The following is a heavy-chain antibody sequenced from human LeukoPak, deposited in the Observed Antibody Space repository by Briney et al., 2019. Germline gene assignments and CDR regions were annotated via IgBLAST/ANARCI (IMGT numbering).Heavy chain of an antibody. D-gene: IGHD3-9*01. V-gene: IGHV4-59*08. CDR2: IHYTGTT. CDR3: ARYDRSSPKHFDN. CDR1: GDSISTYY. Sequence: SETLSLTCTVSGDSISTYYWSWIRQPPGKGLEWIGYIHYTGTTSYNPSLKSRVTISVDTSENQFSLKLSSVSAEDTAVYYCARYDRSSPKHFDNWGQGTLVTVSS. J-gene: IGHJ4*02.